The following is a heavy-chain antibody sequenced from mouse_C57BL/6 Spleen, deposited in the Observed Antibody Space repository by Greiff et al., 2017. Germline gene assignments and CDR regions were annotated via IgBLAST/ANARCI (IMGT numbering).Heavy chain of an antibody. J-gene: IGHJ1*03. CDR2: INPNYGTT. V-gene: IGHV1-39*01. CDR1: GYSFTDYN. Sequence: EVQVVESGPELVKPGASVKISCKASGYSFTDYNMNWVKQSNGKSLEWIGVINPNYGTTSYNQKFKGKATLTVDQSSSTAYMQLNSLTSEDSAVYYCARAIFITTVVATSRYFDVWGTGTTVTVSS. D-gene: IGHD1-1*01. CDR3: ARAIFITTVVATSRYFDV.